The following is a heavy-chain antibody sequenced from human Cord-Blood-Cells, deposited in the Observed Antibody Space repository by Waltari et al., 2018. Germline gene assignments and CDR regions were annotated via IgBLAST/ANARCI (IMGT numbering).Heavy chain of an antibody. Sequence: EVQLVESGGGLVKPGGSLRLSCAASGFTFSNAWMSWGRQAPGKGLEWVGRIKSKTDGGTTDYAAPVKGRFTISRDDSKNTLYLQMNSLKTEDTAVYYCTTGRYYYDSSGYYYFDYWGQGTLVTVSS. CDR3: TTGRYYYDSSGYYYFDY. D-gene: IGHD3-22*01. J-gene: IGHJ4*02. V-gene: IGHV3-15*01. CDR2: IKSKTDGGTT. CDR1: GFTFSNAW.